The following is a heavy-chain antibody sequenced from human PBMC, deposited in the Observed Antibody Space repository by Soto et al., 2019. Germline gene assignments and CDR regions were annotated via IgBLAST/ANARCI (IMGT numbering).Heavy chain of an antibody. D-gene: IGHD6-6*01. CDR3: ARHRIAARQPFDY. V-gene: IGHV4-59*08. Sequence: SETLSLTCTVSGGSISSYYWSWIRQPPGKGLEWIGYIYYSGSTNYNPSLKSRVTISVDTSKNQFSLKLGSVTAADTAVYYCARHRIAARQPFDYWGQGTLVTVSS. CDR2: IYYSGST. J-gene: IGHJ4*02. CDR1: GGSISSYY.